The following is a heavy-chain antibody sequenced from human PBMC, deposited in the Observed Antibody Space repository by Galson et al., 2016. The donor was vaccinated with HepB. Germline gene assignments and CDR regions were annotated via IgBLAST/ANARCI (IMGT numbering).Heavy chain of an antibody. V-gene: IGHV4-34*12. CDR3: ARIREGWQAYDGFDI. Sequence: SETLSLTCAVYSGSLSGYYWSWIRQPPAKGLEWIGEIFHSGTSNYNPSLESRVTISADISRNQISLKVYSVTAADTAVYYCARIREGWQAYDGFDIWGRGTMVTVS. CDR1: SGSLSGYY. D-gene: IGHD5-24*01. CDR2: IFHSGTS. J-gene: IGHJ3*02.